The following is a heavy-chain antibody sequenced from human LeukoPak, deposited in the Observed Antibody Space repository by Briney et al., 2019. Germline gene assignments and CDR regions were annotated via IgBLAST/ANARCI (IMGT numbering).Heavy chain of an antibody. D-gene: IGHD6-13*01. V-gene: IGHV4-59*08. CDR1: GGSISTYY. CDR2: VYYSGRT. CDR3: ARQSGSSTWSSDY. J-gene: IGHJ4*02. Sequence: SETLSLTCTVSGGSISTYYWNWIRQPPGKGLEWIGYVYYSGRTNYNPSLKSRVTISVDTPKNQFSLNLSSVTAADTAVYYCARQSGSSTWSSDYWGQGTLVTVSS.